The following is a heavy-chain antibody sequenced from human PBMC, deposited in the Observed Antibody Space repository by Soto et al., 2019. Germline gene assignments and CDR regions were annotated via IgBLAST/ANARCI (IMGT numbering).Heavy chain of an antibody. CDR2: FDPEDGET. D-gene: IGHD3-3*01. Sequence: ASVKVSCKVSGYTLTELSMHWVRQAPGKGLEWMGGFDPEDGETIYAQKFQGRVTMTEDTSTDTAYMELSSLRSEDTAVYYCATAPHDFWASPLDYWGQGTLVTVDS. V-gene: IGHV1-24*01. CDR1: GYTLTELS. J-gene: IGHJ4*02. CDR3: ATAPHDFWASPLDY.